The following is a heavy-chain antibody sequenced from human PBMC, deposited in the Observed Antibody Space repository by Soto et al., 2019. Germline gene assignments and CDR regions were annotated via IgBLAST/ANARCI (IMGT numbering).Heavy chain of an antibody. CDR2: IKTDGSII. CDR3: ARVGQGDLYFDL. Sequence: EAQLVESGGGLVQPGGSLRLSCVASGFSFSSSWMHWVSQAPGKGLVWVSRIKTDGSIITYADSVKGRFTISRDNAKNPLYLQMNTLRAANKAVYDCARVGQGDLYFDLWGSGTLVTVSS. CDR1: GFSFSSSW. J-gene: IGHJ2*01. D-gene: IGHD1-26*01. V-gene: IGHV3-74*01.